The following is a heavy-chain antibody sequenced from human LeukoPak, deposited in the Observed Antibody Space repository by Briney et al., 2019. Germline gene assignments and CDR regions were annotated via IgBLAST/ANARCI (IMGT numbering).Heavy chain of an antibody. D-gene: IGHD3-10*01. V-gene: IGHV4-59*01. CDR2: IYYSGST. CDR3: ARCFHTYYYGSGFYGMDV. J-gene: IGHJ6*02. Sequence: PSETLSLTCTVSGGSISSYYWSWIRQPPGKGLEWIGYIYYSGSTNYNPSLKSRVTISVDTSKNQFSLKLSSVTAADTAVYYCARCFHTYYYGSGFYGMDVWGQGTTVTVSS. CDR1: GGSISSYY.